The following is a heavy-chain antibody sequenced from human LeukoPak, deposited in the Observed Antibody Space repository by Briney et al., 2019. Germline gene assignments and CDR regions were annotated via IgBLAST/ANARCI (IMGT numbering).Heavy chain of an antibody. CDR3: AELGITMIGGV. Sequence: GGSLRLSCAASGFTFSSYEMNWVRQAPGKGLEWVSSSGSTIYYADSVKCRFTISRDNAKNSLYLQMNSLRAEDTAVYYCAELGITMIGGVWGKGTTVTISS. CDR2: SSGSTI. V-gene: IGHV3-48*03. CDR1: GFTFSSYE. D-gene: IGHD3-10*02. J-gene: IGHJ6*04.